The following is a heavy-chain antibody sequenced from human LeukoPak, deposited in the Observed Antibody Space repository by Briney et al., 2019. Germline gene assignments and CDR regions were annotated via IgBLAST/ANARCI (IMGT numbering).Heavy chain of an antibody. CDR1: GFTFSDYN. CDR3: ARLHYDSSGLVNYYMDV. Sequence: PGGSLRLSCAASGFTFSDYNMRWIRQAPGKGLEWVSSISRSGSTKYYADFVKGRFTISRDNAKNSLYLQMNSLRAEDTAVYYCARLHYDSSGLVNYYMDVWGKGTTVTVSS. V-gene: IGHV3-11*04. CDR2: ISRSGSTK. D-gene: IGHD3-22*01. J-gene: IGHJ6*03.